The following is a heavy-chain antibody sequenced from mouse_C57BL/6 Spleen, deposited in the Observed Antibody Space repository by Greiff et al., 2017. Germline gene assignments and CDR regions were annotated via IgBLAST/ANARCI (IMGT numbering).Heavy chain of an antibody. V-gene: IGHV1-7*01. D-gene: IGHD2-4*01. Sequence: VQLQQSGAELAKPGASVKLSCKASGYTFTSYWMHWVKQRPGQGLEWIGYINPSSGYTKYNQKFKDKATLTADNSSSTAYMQLSSLTYEDSAVDYCARGENYYDYDGAYWGQGTLVTVSA. J-gene: IGHJ3*01. CDR2: INPSSGYT. CDR3: ARGENYYDYDGAY. CDR1: GYTFTSYW.